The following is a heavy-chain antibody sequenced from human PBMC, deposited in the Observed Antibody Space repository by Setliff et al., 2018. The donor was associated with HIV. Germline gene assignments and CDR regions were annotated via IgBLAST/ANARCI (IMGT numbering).Heavy chain of an antibody. D-gene: IGHD2-2*01. CDR1: GYSFTSYW. Sequence: GESLKISCKGFGYSFTSYWIGWVRQMPGKGLEWMGIIYPGDSETRYSPSFQGQVTISADKSISTAYLQWSGLRASDTAMYYCARHLGLPDATDYMDVWGKGTTVTVSS. J-gene: IGHJ6*03. V-gene: IGHV5-51*01. CDR3: ARHLGLPDATDYMDV. CDR2: IYPGDSET.